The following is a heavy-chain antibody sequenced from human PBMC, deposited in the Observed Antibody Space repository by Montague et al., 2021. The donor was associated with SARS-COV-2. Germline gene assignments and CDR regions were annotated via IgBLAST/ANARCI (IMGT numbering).Heavy chain of an antibody. CDR3: VRQLRYYDWRADY. D-gene: IGHD3-9*01. CDR1: GGSISRSCYY. CDR2: IYHAGST. J-gene: IGHJ4*02. Sequence: SETLSLTCSVSGGSISRSCYYWGWIRQPPGKGLEWVGNIYHAGSTYYNPSLKSPATIFVDTSNSQFSLKLTSVTAAATAVYYCVRQLRYYDWRADYWGQGTLVSVSS. V-gene: IGHV4-39*07.